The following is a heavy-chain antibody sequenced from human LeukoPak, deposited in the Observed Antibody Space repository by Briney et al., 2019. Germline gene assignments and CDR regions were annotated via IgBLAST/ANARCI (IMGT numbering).Heavy chain of an antibody. CDR2: IYYSGST. D-gene: IGHD5-18*01. J-gene: IGHJ4*02. V-gene: IGHV4-59*01. CDR3: ARAYSGFDY. Sequence: PSETLSLTCTVSAGSINNYYWSWIRQPPGKGLEWIGYIYYSGSTNYNPSLKSRVTISVDTSKKQVSLNLSSVTAADTAVYYCARAYSGFDYWGQGTLVTVSS. CDR1: AGSINNYY.